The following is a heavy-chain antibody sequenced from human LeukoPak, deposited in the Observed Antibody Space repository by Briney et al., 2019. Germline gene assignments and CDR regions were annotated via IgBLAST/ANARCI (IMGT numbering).Heavy chain of an antibody. CDR3: ARDRYGDYSADS. CDR1: GFTFTSYA. J-gene: IGHJ4*02. Sequence: GGSLRLSCAASGFTFTSYAMSWVCQAPGKGLEWVSGISGSGAVTYYADSVKGRFTTSRDTSKNTLYLQMSSLRAEDTALYYCARDRYGDYSADSWGQGTLVTVSS. CDR2: ISGSGAVT. D-gene: IGHD4-17*01. V-gene: IGHV3-23*01.